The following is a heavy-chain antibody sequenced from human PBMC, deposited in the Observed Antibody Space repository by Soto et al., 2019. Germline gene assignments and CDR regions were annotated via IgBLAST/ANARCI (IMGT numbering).Heavy chain of an antibody. CDR2: IDYSGST. CDR3: ARHGPCYCGFEG. V-gene: IGHV4-30-4*01. CDR1: GDSISNSDYY. J-gene: IGHJ6*04. Sequence: SETLSLTCTVSGDSISNSDYYWNWIRQSPGKGLAWIASIDYSGSTYYNPSLKSRVVISADTSKNLFSLKFRSVTAADTALYFCARHGPCYCGFEGWGKGTRGIVCS.